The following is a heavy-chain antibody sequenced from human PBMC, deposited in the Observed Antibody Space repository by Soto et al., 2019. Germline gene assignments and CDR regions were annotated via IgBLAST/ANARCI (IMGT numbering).Heavy chain of an antibody. D-gene: IGHD3-10*01. Sequence: VQLQESGPGLVRPSQTLSLSCTVSGGYIRSDGYYWSWIRQHPGKGLEWVGYIYHSGSTYNNPSLKSRINISLDTSKNQFSLKVMSVTAADTAVYYCARIVGFGDFYYYMHVWGEGTTVTV. CDR1: GGYIRSDGYY. CDR2: IYHSGST. CDR3: ARIVGFGDFYYYMHV. J-gene: IGHJ6*03. V-gene: IGHV4-31*03.